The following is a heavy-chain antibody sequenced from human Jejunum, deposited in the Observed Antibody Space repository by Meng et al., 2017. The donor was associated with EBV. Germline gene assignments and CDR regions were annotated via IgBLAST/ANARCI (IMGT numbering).Heavy chain of an antibody. J-gene: IGHJ1*01. Sequence: QVQLQQSGPGLVKPSQTLSRTCAISGDSVSSNSATWHWVRQSPSRGLEWLGRTYYRSKSYNDYAVSVKSRITINPDTSKNQFSLQLNSVTPEDTAVYYCAGGAAAGTGSGFQHWGQGTLVTVSS. CDR2: TYYRSKSYN. CDR1: GDSVSSNSAT. V-gene: IGHV6-1*01. D-gene: IGHD6-13*01. CDR3: AGGAAAGTGSGFQH.